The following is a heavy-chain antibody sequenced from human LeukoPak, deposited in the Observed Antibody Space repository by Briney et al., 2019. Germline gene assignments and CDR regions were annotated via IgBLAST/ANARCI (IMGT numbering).Heavy chain of an antibody. J-gene: IGHJ4*02. CDR3: ARLLRDTGVFDY. CDR1: GGSISSTSYY. Sequence: SETLSLTCTVSGGSISSTSYYWGWIRQPPGEGLEWIGNIYYSGSTYYSPSLKSRITISVDTSKNQFSLNLSSVTAADTAVYYCARLLRDTGVFDYWGQGTLVTVSS. D-gene: IGHD4-23*01. V-gene: IGHV4-39*01. CDR2: IYYSGST.